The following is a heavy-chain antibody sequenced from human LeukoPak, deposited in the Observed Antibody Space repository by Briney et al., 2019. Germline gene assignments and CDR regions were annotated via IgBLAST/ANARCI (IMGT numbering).Heavy chain of an antibody. J-gene: IGHJ4*02. CDR2: ISWNSGSI. CDR1: GFTFDDYA. D-gene: IGHD6-13*01. V-gene: IGHV3-9*01. Sequence: GRSLRLSCAASGFTFDDYAMHWVRQAPGKGLEWVSGISWNSGSIGYADSVKGRFTISRDNAKNSLYLQMNSLRAEDTALYCCAKDIGPKLGSSWYFDYWGQGTLVTVSS. CDR3: AKDIGPKLGSSWYFDY.